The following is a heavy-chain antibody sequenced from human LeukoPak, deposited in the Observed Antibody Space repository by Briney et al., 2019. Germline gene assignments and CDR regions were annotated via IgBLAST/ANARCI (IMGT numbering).Heavy chain of an antibody. V-gene: IGHV3-30*01. Sequence: GGSLRLSCAASGFTFSDYAIHWVRQAPGKGLEWVAVISYHGSNKYYADSVKGRFTISRDNSNNTLYLQMNNLRAEDTAVYYCARDSDYSSNWYGVPFDYWGQGTLVTVSS. CDR1: GFTFSDYA. D-gene: IGHD6-13*01. CDR2: ISYHGSNK. J-gene: IGHJ4*02. CDR3: ARDSDYSSNWYGVPFDY.